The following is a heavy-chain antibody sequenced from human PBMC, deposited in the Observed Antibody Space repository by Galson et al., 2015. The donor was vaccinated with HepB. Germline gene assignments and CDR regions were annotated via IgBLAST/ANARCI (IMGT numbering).Heavy chain of an antibody. CDR1: GFTLSYYT. Sequence: SLRLSCAGSGFTLSYYTMNWVRQAPGKGLEWVSSITSGSKNIYYSASVKGRFTVSRDNAKKSLYLQMNSLRAEDTAVYYCARIASGTLAWFDPWGHGTLVTVSS. D-gene: IGHD6-13*01. V-gene: IGHV3-21*01. J-gene: IGHJ5*02. CDR3: ARIASGTLAWFDP. CDR2: ITSGSKNI.